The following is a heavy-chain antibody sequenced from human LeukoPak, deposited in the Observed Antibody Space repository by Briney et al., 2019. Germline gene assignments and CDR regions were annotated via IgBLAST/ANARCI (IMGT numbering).Heavy chain of an antibody. V-gene: IGHV1-18*01. D-gene: IGHD4-17*01. CDR3: ARAGATETTHFDY. J-gene: IGHJ4*02. CDR1: GYSFSIFG. Sequence: ASVKVSCKASGYSFSIFGMTWVRQAPGQGLEWVGWISASSGNTNYAQKLQDRVTMTTDTSTSTAYMELRSLKSDDTAIYYCARAGATETTHFDYWGQGTLVTVSS. CDR2: ISASSGNT.